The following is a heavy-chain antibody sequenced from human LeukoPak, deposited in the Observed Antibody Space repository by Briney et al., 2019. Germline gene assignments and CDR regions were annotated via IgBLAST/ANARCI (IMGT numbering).Heavy chain of an antibody. CDR3: ARGHTLLWFGAGGPDYYYYMDV. V-gene: IGHV3-11*04. D-gene: IGHD3-10*01. CDR1: GFTFSDYY. J-gene: IGHJ6*03. CDR2: ISSSGSNI. Sequence: GGSLRLSCAASGFTFSDYYMSWIRQAPGKGLEWVSYISSSGSNIYYPDSVKGRFTISRDNAENSLYLQMNSLRAEDTAVYYCARGHTLLWFGAGGPDYYYYMDVWGKGTTVTVSS.